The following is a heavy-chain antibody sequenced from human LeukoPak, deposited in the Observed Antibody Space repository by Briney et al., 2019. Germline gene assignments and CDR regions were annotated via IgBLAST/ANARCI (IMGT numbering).Heavy chain of an antibody. CDR2: MNTNSGNT. Sequence: ASLKVSCKASGYTFTSYDINWVRQATGQRLEWMGWMNTNSGNTGYAQKFQGRVTMTRNTSISTAYMELSSLRSEDTAVYYCARGVGSSSDWFDPWGQGTLVTVSS. V-gene: IGHV1-8*01. CDR1: GYTFTSYD. CDR3: ARGVGSSSDWFDP. J-gene: IGHJ5*02. D-gene: IGHD6-13*01.